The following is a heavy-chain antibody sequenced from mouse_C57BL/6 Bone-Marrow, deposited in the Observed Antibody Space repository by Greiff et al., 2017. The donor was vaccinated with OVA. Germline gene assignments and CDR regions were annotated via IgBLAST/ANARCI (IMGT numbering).Heavy chain of an antibody. CDR1: GFSLSTSGMG. CDR3: ARGLRRVFDY. Sequence: QVTLKESGPGILQSSQTLSLTCSFSGFSLSTSGMGVSWIRQPSGKGLEWLAHIYWDDDKRYNPSLKSRLTISKDTSRNQVFLKITSVDTADTATYYCARGLRRVFDYWGQGTTLTVSS. J-gene: IGHJ2*01. CDR2: IYWDDDK. D-gene: IGHD2-4*01. V-gene: IGHV8-12*01.